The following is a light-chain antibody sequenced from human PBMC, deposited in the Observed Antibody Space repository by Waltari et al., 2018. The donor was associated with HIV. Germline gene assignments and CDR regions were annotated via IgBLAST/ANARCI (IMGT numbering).Light chain of an antibody. Sequence: DIQMTQSPSTLSASVGDRVTITCRASQSINNWLAWYQQKPGKAPKALIYKASNLESGVPSRFSGSGSETEFNLTISSLQPDDFATYYCQHYNSYPWTFGQGTKVDIK. CDR3: QHYNSYPWT. CDR1: QSINNW. CDR2: KAS. J-gene: IGKJ1*01. V-gene: IGKV1-5*03.